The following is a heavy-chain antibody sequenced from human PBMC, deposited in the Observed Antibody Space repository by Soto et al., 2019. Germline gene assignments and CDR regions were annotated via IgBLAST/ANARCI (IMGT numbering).Heavy chain of an antibody. Sequence: ASETLSLTCTVSGGSIDSTNWWNWVRQPPGKGLEWIGEIFQSGSTNYNPSLKSRVTVSVDTSKNQFSLKLSSVTAADTAVYYCARRPSDFWFDPWGQGTLVTVSS. V-gene: IGHV4-4*02. CDR3: ARRPSDFWFDP. CDR1: GGSIDSTNW. J-gene: IGHJ5*02. CDR2: IFQSGST. D-gene: IGHD2-21*02.